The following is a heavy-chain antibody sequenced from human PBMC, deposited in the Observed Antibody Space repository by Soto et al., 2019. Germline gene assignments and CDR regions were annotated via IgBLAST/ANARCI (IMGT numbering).Heavy chain of an antibody. J-gene: IGHJ4*02. V-gene: IGHV4-31*03. CDR1: GGSISSGGYY. CDR3: ARRTGYDSSGYYSFDY. CDR2: IYYSGST. Sequence: QVQLQESGPGLVKPSQTLSLTCTVSGGSISSGGYYWSWIRQHPGKGLEWIGYIYYSGSTSYNPSLKSRVTISVDTSKNQFSLKLSSVTAADTAVYYCARRTGYDSSGYYSFDYWGQGTLVTVSS. D-gene: IGHD3-22*01.